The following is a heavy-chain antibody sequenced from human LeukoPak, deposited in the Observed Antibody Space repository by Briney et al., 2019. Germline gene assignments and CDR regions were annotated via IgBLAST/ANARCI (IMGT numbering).Heavy chain of an antibody. V-gene: IGHV1-69*13. CDR2: IIPIFGTA. CDR1: GYTFTSYY. Sequence: ASVKVSCKASGYTFTSYYMHWVRQAPGQGLEWMGGIIPIFGTANYAQKFQGRVTITADESTSTAYMELSSLRSEDTAVYYCARNRDGYNLYRQGFNWFDPWGQGTLVTVSS. D-gene: IGHD5-24*01. J-gene: IGHJ5*02. CDR3: ARNRDGYNLYRQGFNWFDP.